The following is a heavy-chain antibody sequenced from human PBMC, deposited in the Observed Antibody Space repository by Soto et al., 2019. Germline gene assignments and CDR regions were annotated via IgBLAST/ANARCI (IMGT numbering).Heavy chain of an antibody. V-gene: IGHV3-7*01. CDR3: ARVAYVDESFDY. Sequence: DLEESGGGLVQPGGSLRLSCAASGFTFSSYWMTWVRQAPGKGLEWVANTKPDGSEKNYVGSVKGRFTISRDNAKNSLFLQMESLRAEDTAVYYCARVAYVDESFDYWGQGTLVTVSS. J-gene: IGHJ4*02. CDR1: GFTFSSYW. D-gene: IGHD2-21*01. CDR2: TKPDGSEK.